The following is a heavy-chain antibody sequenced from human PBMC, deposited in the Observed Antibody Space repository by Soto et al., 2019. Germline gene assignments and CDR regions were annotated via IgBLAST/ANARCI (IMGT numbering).Heavy chain of an antibody. J-gene: IGHJ4*02. CDR3: AKGRGGSGSLTPRVDF. V-gene: IGHV3-23*01. CDR1: GFTFNNYA. CDR2: ISGGGDTT. D-gene: IGHD3-10*01. Sequence: EVQLLESGGGLVQPGGSLRLSCAASGFTFNNYAMSWVRQAPGKGLEWVSAISGGGDTTSYAHSVKGRFTVSRDGSKNTLYLQMNSLRAEDTAVYYCAKGRGGSGSLTPRVDFWGQGTLVTVSS.